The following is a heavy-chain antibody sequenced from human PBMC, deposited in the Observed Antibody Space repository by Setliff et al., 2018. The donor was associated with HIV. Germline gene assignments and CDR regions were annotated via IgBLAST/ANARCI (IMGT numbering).Heavy chain of an antibody. J-gene: IGHJ5*02. D-gene: IGHD3-16*01. V-gene: IGHV3-7*03. CDR3: ANLWELGA. Sequence: PGGSLRLSCAASGFAFNKFWMSWVRQAPGKGLEWLANINRDGSAEAYVDSVKGRFTISRDNARTSLFLEMRSLRDEDTAVYLCANLWELGAWGQGTLVTVSS. CDR2: INRDGSAE. CDR1: GFAFNKFW.